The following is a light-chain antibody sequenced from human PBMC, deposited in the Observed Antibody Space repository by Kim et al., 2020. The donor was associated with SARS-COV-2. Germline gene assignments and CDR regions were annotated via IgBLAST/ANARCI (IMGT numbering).Light chain of an antibody. CDR1: NIGSKS. CDR3: QVWDSSSDHVV. J-gene: IGLJ2*01. Sequence: PGKTARVTCGGNNIGSKSVHWYQQKPGQAPVLVIYNDSDRPSGIPERFSGSNSGNTATLTISRVEAGDEADYYCQVWDSSSDHVVFGGGTQLTVL. CDR2: NDS. V-gene: IGLV3-21*04.